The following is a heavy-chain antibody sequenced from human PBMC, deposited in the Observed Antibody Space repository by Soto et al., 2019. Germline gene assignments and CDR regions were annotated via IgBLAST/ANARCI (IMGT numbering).Heavy chain of an antibody. CDR1: GYSFTSYW. Sequence: GESLKISCKGSGYSFTSYWIGWVRQMPGKGLEWMGIIYPGDSDTRYSPSFQGQVTISADKSISTAYLQWSSLKASDTAMYYCARRAGCSSTSCYASDAFDIWGQGTMVTVS. CDR2: IYPGDSDT. V-gene: IGHV5-51*01. D-gene: IGHD2-2*01. CDR3: ARRAGCSSTSCYASDAFDI. J-gene: IGHJ3*02.